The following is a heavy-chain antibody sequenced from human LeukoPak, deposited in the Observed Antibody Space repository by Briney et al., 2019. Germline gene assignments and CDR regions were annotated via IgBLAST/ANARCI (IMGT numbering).Heavy chain of an antibody. D-gene: IGHD5-12*01. Sequence: PGGSLRLSCAASGFTLRSYDMSWVRQAPGKGLEWVAATSGSGVNSYYADSVRGRFTISRDNSQITLYLQMDSLRAEDTALYYCAKEYSGYDFDYWGQGTLVTVSS. V-gene: IGHV3-23*01. CDR1: GFTLRSYD. CDR3: AKEYSGYDFDY. J-gene: IGHJ4*02. CDR2: TSGSGVNS.